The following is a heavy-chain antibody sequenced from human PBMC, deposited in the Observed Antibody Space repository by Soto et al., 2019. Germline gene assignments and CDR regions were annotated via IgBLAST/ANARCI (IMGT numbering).Heavy chain of an antibody. Sequence: EVQLVESGGGLVKPGGSLRLSCAASGFTFSSYSMNWVRQAPGKGLEWVSSISSSSSYIYYADSVKGRFTISRDNAKKSLYLQIDSLRAEDTAVYYCARDAHYYYDRSGYSEYYYYYYGMDVWGPGNTVTASS. CDR1: GFTFSSYS. J-gene: IGHJ6*02. V-gene: IGHV3-21*01. D-gene: IGHD3-22*01. CDR2: ISSSSSYI. CDR3: ARDAHYYYDRSGYSEYYYYYYGMDV.